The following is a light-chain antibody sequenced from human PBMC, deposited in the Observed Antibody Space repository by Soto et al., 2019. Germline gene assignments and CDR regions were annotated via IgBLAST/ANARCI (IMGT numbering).Light chain of an antibody. CDR3: QQRSNWPPIT. CDR2: GIS. CDR1: QSVSSSS. V-gene: IGKV3D-20*02. J-gene: IGKJ5*01. Sequence: EIVLTQSPGTLSLSPGERATLSCRASQSVSSSSLAWYQQKRGQAPRLLIYGISSRATGIPDRFSGSGSGTDFSLTIRSLEPEDFAVYYCQQRSNWPPITFGQGTRREIK.